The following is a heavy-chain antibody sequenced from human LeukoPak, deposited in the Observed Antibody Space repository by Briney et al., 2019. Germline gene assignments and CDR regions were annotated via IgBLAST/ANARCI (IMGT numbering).Heavy chain of an antibody. V-gene: IGHV4-31*03. J-gene: IGHJ4*02. CDR3: ARVSRAVPAAIYY. CDR1: GGSISSGGYY. Sequence: SQTLSLTCTVSGGSISSGGYYWSWIRQHPGKGLEWIGYIYYSGSTYYNPSLKSRVTISVDTSKNQFSLKLSSVTAADTAVYYCARVSRAVPAAIYYWGQGTLVTVSS. D-gene: IGHD2-2*01. CDR2: IYYSGST.